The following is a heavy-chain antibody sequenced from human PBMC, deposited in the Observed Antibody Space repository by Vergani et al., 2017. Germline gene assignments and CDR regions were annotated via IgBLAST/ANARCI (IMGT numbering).Heavy chain of an antibody. CDR3: AKKMRELWCGESSPLDY. J-gene: IGHJ4*02. D-gene: IGHD3-10*01. CDR2: ISYDGSNK. V-gene: IGHV3-30*18. Sequence: QVQLVESGGGVVQPGRSLRLSCAASGFTFSSYGMHWVRQAPGKGLEWVAVISYDGSNKYYADSVKGRFTISRDNSKNTLYLQMNSLRAEDTAVYYCAKKMRELWCGESSPLDYWGQGTLVTVSS. CDR1: GFTFSSYG.